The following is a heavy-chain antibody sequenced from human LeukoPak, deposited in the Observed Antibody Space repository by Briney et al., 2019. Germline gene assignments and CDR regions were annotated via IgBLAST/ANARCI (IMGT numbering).Heavy chain of an antibody. J-gene: IGHJ4*02. CDR3: ASIYGGYESFDY. Sequence: GGSLRLSCAASGFTFSSYRMHWVRQAPGKGLVWVSRINSDGSSTSYADSVKGRFTISRDNAKNTLYLQMNSLRAEDTAVYYCASIYGGYESFDYWGQGTLVTVSS. D-gene: IGHD5-12*01. CDR1: GFTFSSYR. CDR2: INSDGSST. V-gene: IGHV3-74*01.